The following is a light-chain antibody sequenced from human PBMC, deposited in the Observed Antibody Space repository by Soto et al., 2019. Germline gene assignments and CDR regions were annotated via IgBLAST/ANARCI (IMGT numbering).Light chain of an antibody. J-gene: IGLJ1*01. Sequence: QSALTQPASVSGSPGQSITISCTGTSSDVSNYIYVSWYQQYPGKAPKLIIYDVSSRPSGVSNRFSGSKSGNTASLTISGLQAEDEADYYCSSYTSSSTLYVFGTGTKVTVL. CDR3: SSYTSSSTLYV. CDR2: DVS. CDR1: SSDVSNYIY. V-gene: IGLV2-14*01.